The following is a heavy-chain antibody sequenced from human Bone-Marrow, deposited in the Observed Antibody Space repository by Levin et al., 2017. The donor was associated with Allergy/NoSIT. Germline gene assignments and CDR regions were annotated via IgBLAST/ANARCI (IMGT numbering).Heavy chain of an antibody. CDR1: GFTFTNHG. Sequence: ASVKVSCKTSGFTFTNHGITWVRQAPGQGLEWMGWIGVYDGRTSYAQNVQGRVTVTTDISTTTAYMELRDLRSDDTAVYYCARDIKGREDHWGQGTLVTVSS. V-gene: IGHV1-18*01. J-gene: IGHJ4*02. CDR2: IGVYDGRT. D-gene: IGHD1-26*01. CDR3: ARDIKGREDH.